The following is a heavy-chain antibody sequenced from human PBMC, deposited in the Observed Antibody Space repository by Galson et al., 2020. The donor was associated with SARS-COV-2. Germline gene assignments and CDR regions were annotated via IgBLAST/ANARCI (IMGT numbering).Heavy chain of an antibody. CDR3: ARIPIAARPYRWFDP. D-gene: IGHD6-6*01. CDR1: GFTFSSYE. J-gene: IGHJ5*02. CDR2: ISSSGSTI. Sequence: GGSLRLSCAASGFTFSSYEMNWVRQAPGKGLEWVSYISSSGSTIYYADSVKGRFTISRDNAKNSLYLQMNSLRAEDTAVYYCARIPIAARPYRWFDPWGQGTLVTVSS. V-gene: IGHV3-48*03.